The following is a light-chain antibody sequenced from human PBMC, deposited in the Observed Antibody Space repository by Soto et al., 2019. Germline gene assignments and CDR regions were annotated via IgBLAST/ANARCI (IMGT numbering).Light chain of an antibody. CDR1: NSNIGSDYG. CDR2: GNS. J-gene: IGLJ1*01. V-gene: IGLV1-40*01. CDR3: QSYDRSLRACV. Sequence: QSVLTQPPSVSGAPGQRVTISCTGTNSNIGSDYGVHWYQQFPGTAPKLLIYGNSNRPSGVPDRFSGSKSGTSASLAITGLQAEDEADYYCQSYDRSLRACVFGTGTQLTVL.